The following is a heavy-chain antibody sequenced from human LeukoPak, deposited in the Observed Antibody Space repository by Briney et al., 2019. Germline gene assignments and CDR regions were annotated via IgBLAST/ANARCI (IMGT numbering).Heavy chain of an antibody. CDR1: GGSIRSSYYY. D-gene: IGHD2-2*02. CDR3: ARHRGYCSSTSCYKMIDP. CDR2: IYDSGST. J-gene: IGHJ5*02. V-gene: IGHV4-39*01. Sequence: SETLSLTCTVSGGSIRSSYYYWGWIRQPPGKGLEWIGSIYDSGSTYYNPSLKSRVTISVDTSKNQFSLKLNSVTAADTAVYYCARHRGYCSSTSCYKMIDPWGQGTLVTVSS.